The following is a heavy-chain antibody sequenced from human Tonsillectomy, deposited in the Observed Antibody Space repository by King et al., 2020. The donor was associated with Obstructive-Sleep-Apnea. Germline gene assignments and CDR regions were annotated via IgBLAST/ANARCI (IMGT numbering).Heavy chain of an antibody. D-gene: IGHD6-19*01. J-gene: IGHJ5*02. CDR3: ARVPAVAGLSFFDP. Sequence: QLQESGPGLVKPSETLSLTCTVSGGSISRISDSWGWIRQPPGKGLECIGSIYSGGSTYYNPSLKSRVTIFLDTSKNQFFLNMSSVTAADTAAYYCARVPAVAGLSFFDPWGQGTQVTVSS. CDR2: IYSGGST. CDR1: GGSISRISDS. V-gene: IGHV4-39*07.